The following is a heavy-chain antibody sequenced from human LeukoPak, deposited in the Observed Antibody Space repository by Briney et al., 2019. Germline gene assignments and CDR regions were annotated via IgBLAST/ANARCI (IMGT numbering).Heavy chain of an antibody. CDR1: GFIFSSYA. D-gene: IGHD3-22*01. CDR2: VSGGGGST. Sequence: GGSLRLSCAASGFIFSSYAMSWVRQAPGKGLEWVSSVSGGGGSTYYADSVKGRFTISRDNSKSTLFLQMNNLRAEDTAVYYCAKSSYYDSSGYYREYYFDYWGQGTLVTVSS. J-gene: IGHJ4*02. CDR3: AKSSYYDSSGYYREYYFDY. V-gene: IGHV3-23*01.